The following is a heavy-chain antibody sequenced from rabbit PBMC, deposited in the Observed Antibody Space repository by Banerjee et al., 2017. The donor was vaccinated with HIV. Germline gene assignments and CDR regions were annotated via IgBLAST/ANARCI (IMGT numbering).Heavy chain of an antibody. CDR3: ARNNDDYWGYDFDL. V-gene: IGHV1S45*01. CDR2: IYTSSGST. CDR1: GFSFSGIYW. D-gene: IGHD2-1*01. J-gene: IGHJ4*01. Sequence: QEQLEESGGDLVKPEGSLTLTCTASGFSFSGIYWICWVRQAPGKGLELIACIYTSSGSTCYASWVNGRFTISKTSSTTVTLQMTSLTAADTATYFCARNNDDYWGYDFDLWGPGTLVTVS.